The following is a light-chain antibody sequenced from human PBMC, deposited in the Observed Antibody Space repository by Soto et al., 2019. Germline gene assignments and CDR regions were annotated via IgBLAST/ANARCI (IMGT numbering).Light chain of an antibody. CDR2: GAS. J-gene: IGKJ4*01. CDR3: QQDYNLPRLT. CDR1: PSVSSSY. V-gene: IGKV3D-7*01. Sequence: PGERVTLSCRASPSVSSSYLTWYQQKPGQAPRLLIYGASTRATGIPARFSGSGSGTDFTLTISSLQPEDFAVYYCQQDYNLPRLTFGGGTKVEIK.